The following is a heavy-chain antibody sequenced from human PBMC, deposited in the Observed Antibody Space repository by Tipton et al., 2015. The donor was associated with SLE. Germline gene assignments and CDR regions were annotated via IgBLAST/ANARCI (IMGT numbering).Heavy chain of an antibody. CDR2: INHSGST. J-gene: IGHJ4*02. CDR1: GGSVSGHY. Sequence: LRLSCAVYGGSVSGHYWSWIRQPPGKGLEWIGEINHSGSTNYNPSLKSRVTISVDTSKNQFSLKLSSVTAADTAVYYCARGRRWLQHWGQGTLVTVSS. CDR3: ARGRRWLQH. D-gene: IGHD5-24*01. V-gene: IGHV4-34*01.